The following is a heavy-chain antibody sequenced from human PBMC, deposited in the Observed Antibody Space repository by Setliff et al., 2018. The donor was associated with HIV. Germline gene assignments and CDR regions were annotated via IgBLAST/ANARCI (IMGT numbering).Heavy chain of an antibody. V-gene: IGHV3-11*01. CDR1: GFTFSDYY. CDR2: ISTSSATK. CDR3: ARQDHSSVNTGSLYAFDV. J-gene: IGHJ3*01. D-gene: IGHD2-8*02. Sequence: GGSLRLSCVASGFTFSDYYMIWIRQAPGQGLEWVSYISTSSATKYYADSVKGRFTISRDNAKNSLYLQMNSVRADDTAVYYCARQDHSSVNTGSLYAFDVWGQGTMVTV.